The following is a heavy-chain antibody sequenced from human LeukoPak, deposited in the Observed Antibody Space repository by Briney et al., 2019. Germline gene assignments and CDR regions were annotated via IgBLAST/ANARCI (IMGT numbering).Heavy chain of an antibody. CDR1: GRSFSGYY. CDR3: ARARGAVAGYFDF. Sequence: SETLSLTCAVYGRSFSGYYWSWIRQPPGKGLEWIGEINHSGSTNYNPSLKSRVTISVDTSKNQFSLKLSSVTAADTAVYYCARARGAVAGYFDFWGQGTLVTVSS. D-gene: IGHD6-19*01. J-gene: IGHJ4*02. CDR2: INHSGST. V-gene: IGHV4-34*01.